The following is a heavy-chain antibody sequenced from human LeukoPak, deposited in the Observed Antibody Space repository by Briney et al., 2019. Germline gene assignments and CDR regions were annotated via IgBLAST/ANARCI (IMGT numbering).Heavy chain of an antibody. CDR1: GFTLGDYD. CDR3: LTSSFDH. V-gene: IGHV3-9*01. CDR2: ISSNSDTI. J-gene: IGHJ4*02. Sequence: GGSLRLSCAASGFTLGDYDIHWVRQAPGKGPEWVSSISSNSDTIAYAEPVKGRFTVSRDNTINSLYLQMDSLRVEDTALYYCLTSSFDHWGQGTLVSVSS.